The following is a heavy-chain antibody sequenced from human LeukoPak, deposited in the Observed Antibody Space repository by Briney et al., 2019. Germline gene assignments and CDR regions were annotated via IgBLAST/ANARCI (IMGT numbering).Heavy chain of an antibody. CDR1: GASISSRFW. Sequence: SETLSLTCAVPGASISSRFWWSWVRQPPGKGLEWIGQVHNIGFTKYNPSLKSRVTISVDTPKNEVSLKLTSVTAADTAVYFCARGGGTNDDFWSGYAYSFDYWGQGALVTVSS. D-gene: IGHD3-3*01. J-gene: IGHJ4*02. CDR3: ARGGGTNDDFWSGYAYSFDY. CDR2: VHNIGFT. V-gene: IGHV4-4*02.